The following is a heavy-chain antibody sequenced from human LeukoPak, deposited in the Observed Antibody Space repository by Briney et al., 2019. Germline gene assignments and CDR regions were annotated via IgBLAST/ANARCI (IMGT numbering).Heavy chain of an antibody. D-gene: IGHD1-26*01. CDR3: ARDLLGWELHYFDY. V-gene: IGHV3-21*01. CDR1: GFTFSTYN. CDR2: ISGSSSYI. Sequence: GGSLRLSCAASGFTFSTYNMNWVRQAPGKGLEWVSSISGSSSYIYYADSVKGRFSISRDNAKRSLYLKMNSLRAEDTAVYYCARDLLGWELHYFDYWGQGTLVTVSS. J-gene: IGHJ4*02.